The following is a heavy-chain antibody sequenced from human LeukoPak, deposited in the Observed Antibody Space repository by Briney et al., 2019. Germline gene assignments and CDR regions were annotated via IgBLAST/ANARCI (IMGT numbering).Heavy chain of an antibody. CDR3: ARSQQQLRFDP. V-gene: IGHV4-59*08. J-gene: IGHJ5*02. D-gene: IGHD6-13*01. Sequence: SSETLSLTCTVSGGSISSYYWSWIRQPPGKGLEWIGYIYYNGSTNYNPSLKSRVTISVDTSKNQFSLKLSSVTAADTAVYYCARSQQQLRFDPWGQGTLVTVSS. CDR2: IYYNGST. CDR1: GGSISSYY.